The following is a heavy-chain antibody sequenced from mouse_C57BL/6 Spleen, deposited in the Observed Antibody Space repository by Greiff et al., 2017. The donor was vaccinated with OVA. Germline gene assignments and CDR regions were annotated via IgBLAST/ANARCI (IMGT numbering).Heavy chain of an antibody. CDR1: GYTFTSYW. J-gene: IGHJ3*01. Sequence: QVQLKESGAELVKPGASVKLSCKASGYTFTSYWMHWVKQRPGQGLEWIGMIHPNSGSTNYNEKFKSKATLTVDKSSSTAYMQLSSLTSEDSAVYYCAREEYGNYAYWGQGTLVTVSA. D-gene: IGHD2-1*01. V-gene: IGHV1-64*01. CDR3: AREEYGNYAY. CDR2: IHPNSGST.